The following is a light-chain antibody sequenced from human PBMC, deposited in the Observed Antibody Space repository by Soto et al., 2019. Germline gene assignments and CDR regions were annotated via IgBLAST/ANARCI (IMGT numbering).Light chain of an antibody. Sequence: DIQMTQSPSSLSASVGDRVTISCRASQSISSWLAWFQQKPGKAPNLLIYDASSLESGVPSRFSGSGSVTDFTLTISSLQPDDFATYYCQQYNSFSWTFGQGTKVDIK. CDR3: QQYNSFSWT. V-gene: IGKV1-5*01. CDR1: QSISSW. CDR2: DAS. J-gene: IGKJ1*01.